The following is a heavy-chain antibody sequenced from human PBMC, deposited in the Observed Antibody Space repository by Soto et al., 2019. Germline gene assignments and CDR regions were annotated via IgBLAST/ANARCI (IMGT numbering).Heavy chain of an antibody. V-gene: IGHV4-4*02. D-gene: IGHD6-13*01. CDR3: ARESPTKIAAAGLDY. CDR1: GVSISSGNW. J-gene: IGHJ4*02. CDR2: IFHDGTA. Sequence: PSETLSLTCAVSGVSISSGNWWTWVRQSPQRGLEYIGEIFHDGTANYYPSFERRVAISVDTSKNQFSLKLTSVTAADTAIYFCARESPTKIAAAGLDYWGQGTLVTVSS.